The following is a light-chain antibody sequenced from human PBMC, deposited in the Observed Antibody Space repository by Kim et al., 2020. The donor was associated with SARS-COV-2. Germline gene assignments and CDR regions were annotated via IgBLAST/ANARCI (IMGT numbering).Light chain of an antibody. CDR3: SSWDTSLSAWV. Sequence: QTATFTCTGNSNHVGAGGVTWLPHHQGHPPKLLSDRSNNRPSGISERFSASRSDNTASLTITGLEPEDEADYYCSSWDTSLSAWVFGGGTQLTVL. CDR2: RSN. CDR1: SNHVGAGG. J-gene: IGLJ3*02. V-gene: IGLV10-54*01.